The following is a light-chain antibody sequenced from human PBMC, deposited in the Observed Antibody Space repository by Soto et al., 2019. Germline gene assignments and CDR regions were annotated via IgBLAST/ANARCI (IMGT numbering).Light chain of an antibody. V-gene: IGKV3-20*01. CDR3: QDYGSSPYT. J-gene: IGKJ2*01. Sequence: EIVLTQSPGTLSLSPGERATLSCRASQSVSHNHLAWYQQKPGQAPRLLIYVASNRATAFPDRFGGSGSGTDFTLTISRLEPEDFAVYYCQDYGSSPYTFGQGTKLEIK. CDR2: VAS. CDR1: QSVSHNH.